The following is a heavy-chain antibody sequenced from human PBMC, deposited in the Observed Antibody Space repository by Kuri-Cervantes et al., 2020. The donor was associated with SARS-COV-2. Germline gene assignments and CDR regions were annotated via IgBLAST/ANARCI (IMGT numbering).Heavy chain of an antibody. D-gene: IGHD1-20*01. CDR1: GGTISSETYD. V-gene: IGHV4-61*09. CDR3: ARDLTYNWNLAHYAFDI. J-gene: IGHJ3*02. CDR2: RYTGGGT. Sequence: SETLSLTCSVSGGTISSETYDWAWIRQPAGSELEWIGDRYTGGGTNYNPSLKSRVTISVDTSKNQFSLKLNSVTAADTAVYYCARDLTYNWNLAHYAFDIWGQGTMVTVSS.